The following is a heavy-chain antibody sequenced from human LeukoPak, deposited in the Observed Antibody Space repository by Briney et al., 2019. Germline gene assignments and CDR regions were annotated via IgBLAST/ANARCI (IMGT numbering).Heavy chain of an antibody. CDR1: GGSISSYY. CDR2: IYYSGTT. V-gene: IGHV4-59*12. Sequence: SSETLSLTCTVSGGSISSYYWSWIRQPPGKGLEWIGYIYYSGTTNYNPSLKSRVTISVDTSKNQFSLKLSSVTAADTAVYYCARGCSSTSCQTPNHYYYGMDVWGQGTTVTVSS. D-gene: IGHD2-2*01. J-gene: IGHJ6*02. CDR3: ARGCSSTSCQTPNHYYYGMDV.